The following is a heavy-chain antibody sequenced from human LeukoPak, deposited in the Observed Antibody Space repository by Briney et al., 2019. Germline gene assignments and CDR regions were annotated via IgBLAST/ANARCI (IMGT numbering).Heavy chain of an antibody. V-gene: IGHV1-69*05. CDR1: GGTFSSYA. CDR3: ASIIAVADTLGWFDP. Sequence: ASVKVSCKASGGTFSSYAISWVRQAPGQGLEWMGGIIPIFGTANYAQKFQGRVTITTDESTSTAYMELSSLRSEDTAVYYCASIIAVADTLGWFDPWGQGTLVTVSS. J-gene: IGHJ5*02. D-gene: IGHD6-19*01. CDR2: IIPIFGTA.